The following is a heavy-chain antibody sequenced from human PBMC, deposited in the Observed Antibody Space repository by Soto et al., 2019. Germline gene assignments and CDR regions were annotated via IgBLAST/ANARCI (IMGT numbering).Heavy chain of an antibody. CDR2: INPSGGST. CDR3: ARVVVPTTVTTSNWFDP. J-gene: IGHJ5*02. V-gene: IGHV1-46*01. CDR1: GYTFTTYY. D-gene: IGHD4-17*01. Sequence: QVQLVQSGADVKKPGASVKVSCKASGYTFTTYYIHWVRQAPGQGLEWMGIINPSGGSTNYAQRFQGRVTMTSDTSTSTVYMELSSLRTDDTAVYYCARVVVPTTVTTSNWFDPWGQGTLVTVS.